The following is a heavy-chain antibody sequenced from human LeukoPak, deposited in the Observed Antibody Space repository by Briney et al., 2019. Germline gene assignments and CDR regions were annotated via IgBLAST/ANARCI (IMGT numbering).Heavy chain of an antibody. D-gene: IGHD6-19*01. Sequence: PGRSLRLSCAASGFTFSSYGMHWVRQAPGKGLEWVAVISYDGSNKYYADSVKGRFTISRDNSKNTLYLQMNSLRAEDAAVYYCARELPGYSSGWYFDYYYYGMDVWGQGTTVTVSS. V-gene: IGHV3-30*03. J-gene: IGHJ6*02. CDR2: ISYDGSNK. CDR3: ARELPGYSSGWYFDYYYYGMDV. CDR1: GFTFSSYG.